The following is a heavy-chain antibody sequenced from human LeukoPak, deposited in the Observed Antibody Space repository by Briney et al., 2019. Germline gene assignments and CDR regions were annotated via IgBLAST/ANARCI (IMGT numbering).Heavy chain of an antibody. CDR3: ARDGGVYNWNYASFDY. J-gene: IGHJ4*02. Sequence: GGSLRLSCAASGFTFSSYAMHWVRQAPGKGLEWVAVISYDGSNKYYADSVKGRFTISRDNAKNSLYLQMNSLRAEDTAVYYCARDGGVYNWNYASFDYWGQGTLVTVSS. CDR2: ISYDGSNK. D-gene: IGHD1-7*01. CDR1: GFTFSSYA. V-gene: IGHV3-30-3*01.